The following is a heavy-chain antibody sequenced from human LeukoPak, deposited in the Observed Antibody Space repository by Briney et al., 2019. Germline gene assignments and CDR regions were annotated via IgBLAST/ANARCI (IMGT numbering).Heavy chain of an antibody. CDR1: GFTFSSYS. J-gene: IGHJ6*02. CDR3: ASLGGSGWSVGGYYYGMDV. CDR2: ISSSSSYI. Sequence: GGSLRLSCAASGFTFSSYSMNWVRQAPGKGLEWVSSISSSSSYIYYADSVKGRFTIPRDNAKNSLYLQMNSLRAGDTAVYYCASLGGSGWSVGGYYYGMDVWGQGTTVTVSS. D-gene: IGHD6-19*01. V-gene: IGHV3-21*01.